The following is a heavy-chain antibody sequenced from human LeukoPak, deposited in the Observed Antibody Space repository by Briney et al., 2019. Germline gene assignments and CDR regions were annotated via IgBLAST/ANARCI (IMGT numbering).Heavy chain of an antibody. CDR1: GGSFSGYY. J-gene: IGHJ4*02. D-gene: IGHD5-18*01. CDR3: ARTPTAMAAYYFDY. V-gene: IGHV4-34*01. CDR2: INHSGST. Sequence: SETLSLTCAVYGGSFSGYYWSWIRQPPGKGLEWSGEINHSGSTNYNPSLKSRVTISVDTSKNQFSLKLSSVTAADTAVYYCARTPTAMAAYYFDYWGQGTLVTVSS.